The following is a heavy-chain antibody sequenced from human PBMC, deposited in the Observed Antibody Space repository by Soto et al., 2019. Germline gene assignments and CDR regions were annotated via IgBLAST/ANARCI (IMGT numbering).Heavy chain of an antibody. CDR1: GGSIGTYY. Sequence: PSETLSLTCTVSGGSIGTYYWSWIRQPPGKGLEWIGYIYYRGNTDYSPSLKSRVTISLDTPKNQFSLKLSSVTAADTAVYYCARHPGYYDILTGYTTYYFDYWGQGILVTVSS. D-gene: IGHD3-9*01. J-gene: IGHJ4*02. CDR2: IYYRGNT. V-gene: IGHV4-59*08. CDR3: ARHPGYYDILTGYTTYYFDY.